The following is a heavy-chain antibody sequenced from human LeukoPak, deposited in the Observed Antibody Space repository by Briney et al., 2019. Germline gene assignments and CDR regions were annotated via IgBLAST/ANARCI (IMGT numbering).Heavy chain of an antibody. J-gene: IGHJ4*02. Sequence: PSETLSLTCAVYGGSFSGYYWSWIRQPPGKGLEWIGEINHSGSTNYNPSLKSRVTISVDASKNQFSLKLSSVTAADTAVYYCARGSMDGDYFHYWGQGTLVTVSS. V-gene: IGHV4-34*01. CDR1: GGSFSGYY. CDR2: INHSGST. CDR3: ARGSMDGDYFHY. D-gene: IGHD2-21*01.